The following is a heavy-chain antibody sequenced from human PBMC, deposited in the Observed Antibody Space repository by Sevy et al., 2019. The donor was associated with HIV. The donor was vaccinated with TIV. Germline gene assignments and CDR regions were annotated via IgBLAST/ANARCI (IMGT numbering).Heavy chain of an antibody. Sequence: QLGGPLRLSCAASGFVFYDYSMSWIRQAPGKGLEWVATLSFGCGKINYADSVKGRFTISRDNSKNSFYLQMDNLRVEDTALYYCAREGCTRPHDYWGQGTWVTVSS. J-gene: IGHJ4*02. CDR1: GFVFYDYS. CDR3: AREGCTRPHDY. D-gene: IGHD2-8*01. CDR2: LSFGCGKI. V-gene: IGHV3-23*01.